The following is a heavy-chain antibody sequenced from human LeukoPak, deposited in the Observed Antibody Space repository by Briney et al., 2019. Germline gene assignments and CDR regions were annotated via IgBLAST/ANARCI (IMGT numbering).Heavy chain of an antibody. CDR1: GGTFSNYA. V-gene: IGHV1-69*05. J-gene: IGHJ5*02. CDR2: IIPFLDTS. D-gene: IGHD5-12*01. CDR3: ARAQAGNYDWPLDL. Sequence: GASVKVSCKASGGTFSNYALSWVRQAPGQGLEWMGAIIPFLDTSNYPPKFQDRGTITTDESTSTAYMELSSLRSDDTAVYYCARAQAGNYDWPLDLWGQGTLVTVSS.